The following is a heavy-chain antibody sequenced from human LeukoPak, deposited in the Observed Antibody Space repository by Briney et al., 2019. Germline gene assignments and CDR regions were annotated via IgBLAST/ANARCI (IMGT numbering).Heavy chain of an antibody. CDR1: GFTFSAYG. CDR2: ISYNGGNK. D-gene: IGHD2-8*02. J-gene: IGHJ4*02. V-gene: IGHV3-30*03. Sequence: GGSLRLSCTASGFTFSAYGMHWLRQTPDKGLEWLAVISYNGGNKHYEDSVKGRFSISRDNSRNTLYLQMDSLSPEDTAVYYCARNDQVLDGCLDCWGQGTLVTVSS. CDR3: ARNDQVLDGCLDC.